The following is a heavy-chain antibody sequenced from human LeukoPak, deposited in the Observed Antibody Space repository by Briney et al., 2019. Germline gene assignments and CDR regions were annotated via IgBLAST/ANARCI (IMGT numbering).Heavy chain of an antibody. J-gene: IGHJ4*02. CDR1: VFTFSSYW. CDR2: IKQDGSEK. V-gene: IGHV3-7*01. D-gene: IGHD3-22*01. CDR3: AREEDTYYYDSSGYDDY. Sequence: GGSLRLSCAASVFTFSSYWMSWVRQAPGKGREWVANIKQDGSEKYYVDSVKGRFTISRDNAKNSLYLQMNSLRAEDTAVYYCAREEDTYYYDSSGYDDYWGQGTLVTVSS.